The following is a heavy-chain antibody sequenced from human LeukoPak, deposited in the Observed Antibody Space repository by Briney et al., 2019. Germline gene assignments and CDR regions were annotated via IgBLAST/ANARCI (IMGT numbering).Heavy chain of an antibody. V-gene: IGHV4-39*01. J-gene: IGHJ5*02. D-gene: IGHD6-6*01. CDR1: GGSISNSSYY. Sequence: SETLSLTCTVSGGSISNSSYYWGWIRQPPGKGLEWIGNIYYSGSTYYNPSLKSRVTISVDTSKNQFSLKLSSVTAADTAVYNCASDSSIAARPYWFDPWGQGTLVTVSS. CDR3: ASDSSIAARPYWFDP. CDR2: IYYSGST.